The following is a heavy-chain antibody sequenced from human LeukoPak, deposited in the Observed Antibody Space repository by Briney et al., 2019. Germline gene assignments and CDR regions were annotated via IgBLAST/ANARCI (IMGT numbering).Heavy chain of an antibody. CDR3: AKGGHLDY. CDR1: GFAFSSFW. J-gene: IGHJ4*02. CDR2: INEAGSGK. V-gene: IGHV3-7*01. Sequence: GGSLRLSCTVSGFAFSSFWMSWVRQAPGQGLEWVANINEAGSGKYYVDSVKGRFTISRDSAKNSLYLQMNSLRAEDTAVYYCAKGGHLDYWGQGTLVTVSS.